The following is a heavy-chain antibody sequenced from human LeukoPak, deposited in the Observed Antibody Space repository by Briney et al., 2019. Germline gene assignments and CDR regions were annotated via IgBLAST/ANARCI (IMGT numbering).Heavy chain of an antibody. CDR1: GYTFTGYY. V-gene: IGHV1-2*02. Sequence: ASVKVSCKASGYTFTGYYMHWVRRAPGQGCEWMGWINPNTGGTQYAQNFQGRVTMTRDTSISTAYMAFSRLKSDDTAVYFCARGDGDYVGNDYWGHGTLVTVSS. D-gene: IGHD4-17*01. J-gene: IGHJ4*01. CDR3: ARGDGDYVGNDY. CDR2: INPNTGGT.